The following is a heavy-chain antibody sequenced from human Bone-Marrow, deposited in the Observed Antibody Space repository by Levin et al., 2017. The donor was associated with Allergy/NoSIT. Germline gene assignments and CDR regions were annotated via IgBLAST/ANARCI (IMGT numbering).Heavy chain of an antibody. CDR2: IYYSGST. Sequence: SETLSLTCTVSGGSISSSSYYWGWIRQPPGKGLEWIGSIYYSGSTYYNPSLKSRVTISVDTSKNQFSLKLSSVTAADTAVYYCARQGIVVVTAIPPPDYWGQGTLVTVSS. J-gene: IGHJ4*02. D-gene: IGHD2-21*02. CDR3: ARQGIVVVTAIPPPDY. V-gene: IGHV4-39*01. CDR1: GGSISSSSYY.